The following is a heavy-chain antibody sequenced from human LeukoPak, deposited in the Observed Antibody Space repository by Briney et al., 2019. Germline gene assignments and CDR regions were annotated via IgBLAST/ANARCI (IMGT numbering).Heavy chain of an antibody. D-gene: IGHD6-13*01. Sequence: GGSLRLSCAASGFTFSSYAMSWVRQAPGKGLECASVIYSGGSTYYADSVKGRFTISRDNSKNTLYLQMNSLRAEDTAVYYCARPVVIAAAGAFDIWGQGTMVTVSS. J-gene: IGHJ3*02. CDR1: GFTFSSYA. V-gene: IGHV3-66*02. CDR2: IYSGGST. CDR3: ARPVVIAAAGAFDI.